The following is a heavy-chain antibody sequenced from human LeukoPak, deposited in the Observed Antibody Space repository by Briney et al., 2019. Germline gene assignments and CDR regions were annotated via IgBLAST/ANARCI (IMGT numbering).Heavy chain of an antibody. CDR2: FFLSGGP. Sequence: SETLSLTCDVSGDFIRSSEWWSWVRQPPGKGLEWIGQFFLSGGPNYRPSLRSRVTISVDRSKSQFSLKMASVTAADTAIYYCVRNGRYCLDYWAREPWSPSPQ. V-gene: IGHV4/OR15-8*01. J-gene: IGHJ4*02. D-gene: IGHD1-14*01. CDR1: GDFIRSSEW. CDR3: VRNGRYCLDY.